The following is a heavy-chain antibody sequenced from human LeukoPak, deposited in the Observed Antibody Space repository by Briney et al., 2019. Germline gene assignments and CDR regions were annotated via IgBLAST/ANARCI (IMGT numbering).Heavy chain of an antibody. CDR1: GGSFSGYY. CDR2: INHSGST. D-gene: IGHD3-22*01. CDR3: ARGALRFYYYDSSGYYVY. J-gene: IGHJ4*02. V-gene: IGHV4-34*01. Sequence: PSETLSLTCAVYGGSFSGYYWSWIRQPPGKGLEWIGEINHSGSTNYNPSLKSRVTISVDTSKNQFSLKLSSVTAADTAVYYCARGALRFYYYDSSGYYVYWGQGTLVTVSS.